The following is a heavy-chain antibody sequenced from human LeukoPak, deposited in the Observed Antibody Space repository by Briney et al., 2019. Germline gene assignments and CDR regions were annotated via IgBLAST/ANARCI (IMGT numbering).Heavy chain of an antibody. CDR1: GGSFSSYY. J-gene: IGHJ4*02. CDR3: ARLGGYSYGYPTDY. Sequence: SETLSLTCAVYGGSFSSYYWGWIRQPPGKGLEWIGSIYYSGSTYYNPSLKSRVTISVDTSKNQFSLKLSSVTAADTAVYYCARLGGYSYGYPTDYWGQGTLVTVSS. D-gene: IGHD5-18*01. V-gene: IGHV4-39*01. CDR2: IYYSGST.